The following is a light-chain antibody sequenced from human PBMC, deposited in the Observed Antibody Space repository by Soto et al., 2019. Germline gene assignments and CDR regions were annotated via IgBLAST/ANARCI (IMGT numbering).Light chain of an antibody. CDR2: GNN. V-gene: IGLV1-40*01. Sequence: QSVLAQPPSVSGAPGQRVTISCTGTSSNIGGCYAVHWYRLLPGTAPKLLIYGNNNRPSGVPVRFSGSKSGTSASLALTGLQAEDEADYYCSSYTSSSTYVFGTGTKVTVL. CDR1: SSNIGGCYA. J-gene: IGLJ1*01. CDR3: SSYTSSSTYV.